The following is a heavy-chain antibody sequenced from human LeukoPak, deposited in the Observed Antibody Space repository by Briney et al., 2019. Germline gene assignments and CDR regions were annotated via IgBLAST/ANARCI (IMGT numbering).Heavy chain of an antibody. V-gene: IGHV4-30-4*01. J-gene: IGHJ3*02. D-gene: IGHD1-14*01. CDR3: ARRGILQSQIRAFDI. CDR1: GGSISSGDYY. CDR2: IYYSGST. Sequence: SQTLSLTCTVSGGSISSGDYYWSWIRQPPGRGLEWIVYIYYSGSTYYNPSLKSRVTISVDTSKNQFSLKLSSVTAADTAVYYCARRGILQSQIRAFDIWGQGTMVTVSS.